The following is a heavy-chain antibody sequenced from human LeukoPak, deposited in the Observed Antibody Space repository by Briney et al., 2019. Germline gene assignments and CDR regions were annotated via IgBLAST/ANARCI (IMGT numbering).Heavy chain of an antibody. D-gene: IGHD2-21*02. CDR2: IIPIYNPV. J-gene: IGHJ4*02. V-gene: IGHV1-69*13. CDR1: GGTFSSYA. Sequence: SVQVSRKTSGGTFSSYAFRWMRQAPGKGLAWVERIIPIYNPVDYKQRLQGSITITAEDRTNTAFLELISLRYDDTAVYYCARDHLGCGGDCHFDYWGRGTLVTVSS. CDR3: ARDHLGCGGDCHFDY.